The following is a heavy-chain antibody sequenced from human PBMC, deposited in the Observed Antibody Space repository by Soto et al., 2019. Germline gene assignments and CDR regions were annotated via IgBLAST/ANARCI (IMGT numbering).Heavy chain of an antibody. CDR2: ITDNGGST. D-gene: IGHD4-17*01. V-gene: IGHV3-23*01. CDR1: GFTFRRDC. CDR3: AKERATTTAFDY. J-gene: IGHJ4*02. Sequence: GALRLSCAASGFTFRRDCMSWVRQAPVKGLDWVSLITDNGGSTYYADSVKGRFTISRDNAKNTLFLQMNSLRAEDTAVYYCAKERATTTAFDYWGQGALVTVSS.